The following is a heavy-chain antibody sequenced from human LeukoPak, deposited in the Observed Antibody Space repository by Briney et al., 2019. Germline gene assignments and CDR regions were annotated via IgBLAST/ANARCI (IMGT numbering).Heavy chain of an antibody. J-gene: IGHJ3*02. CDR1: GGSISSSSYY. Sequence: SETLSLTCTVSGGSISSSSYYWGWIRQPPGKGLEWIGEINHSGSTNYNPSLKSRVTISVDTSKNQFSLKLSSVTAADTAVYYCARGRRNSSSWYKAFDIWGQGTMVTVSS. CDR3: ARGRRNSSSWYKAFDI. D-gene: IGHD6-13*01. V-gene: IGHV4-39*07. CDR2: INHSGST.